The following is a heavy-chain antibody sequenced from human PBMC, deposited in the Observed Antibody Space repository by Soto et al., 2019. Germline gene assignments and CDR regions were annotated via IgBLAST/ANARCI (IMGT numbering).Heavy chain of an antibody. CDR2: ISSSSSYI. V-gene: IGHV3-21*01. CDR3: ASTVQGGAFDI. J-gene: IGHJ3*02. CDR1: GFTFSSYS. D-gene: IGHD3-16*01. Sequence: GGSLRLSCAASGFTFSSYSMNWVRQAPGKGLEWVSSISSSSSYIYYADSVKGRFTISRDNAKNSLYLQMNSLRAEDTAVYYCASTVQGGAFDIWGQGTMVTVSS.